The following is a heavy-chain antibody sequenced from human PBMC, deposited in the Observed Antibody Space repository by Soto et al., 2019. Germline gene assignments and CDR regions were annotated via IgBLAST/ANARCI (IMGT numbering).Heavy chain of an antibody. D-gene: IGHD4-17*01. V-gene: IGHV5-51*01. CDR3: ARNYGDYAYYYYYYMDV. CDR2: IYPGDSDT. CDR1: GYSFTSYW. J-gene: IGHJ6*03. Sequence: PGESLKISCKGSGYSFTSYWIGWVRQMPGKGLEWMGIIYPGDSDTRYSPSFQGQVTISADKSISTAYLQWSSLKASDTAMYYCARNYGDYAYYYYYYMDVWGKGTTVTVS.